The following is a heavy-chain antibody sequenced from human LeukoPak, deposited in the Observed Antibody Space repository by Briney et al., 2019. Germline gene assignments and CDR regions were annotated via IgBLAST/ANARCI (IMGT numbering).Heavy chain of an antibody. CDR3: ARDIGYCSGGSCSAFDY. CDR1: GFTFSTYW. V-gene: IGHV3-7*01. D-gene: IGHD2-15*01. Sequence: QTGGSLRLSCAASGFTFSTYWMSWVRQAPGKGLEWVANIKQDGSEKYCVDSVKGRFTISRDNAKNSLYLQMNSLRAEDTAVYYCARDIGYCSGGSCSAFDYWGQGTLVTVSS. J-gene: IGHJ4*02. CDR2: IKQDGSEK.